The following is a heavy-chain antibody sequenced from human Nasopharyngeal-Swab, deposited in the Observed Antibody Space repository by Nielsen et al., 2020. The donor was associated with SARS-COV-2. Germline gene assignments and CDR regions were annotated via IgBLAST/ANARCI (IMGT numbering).Heavy chain of an antibody. CDR3: ASRVRDYVWGSYRQTNDY. D-gene: IGHD3-16*02. Sequence: SETLSLTCTVSGGSFSSSNSYWGWIRQPPGKGLEWIGTINYSGSTYYNPSLKSRVTISVDTSKNQFSLKLSSVTAADTAVYYCASRVRDYVWGSYRQTNDYWGQGTLVTVSS. V-gene: IGHV4-39*01. J-gene: IGHJ4*02. CDR2: INYSGST. CDR1: GGSFSSSNSY.